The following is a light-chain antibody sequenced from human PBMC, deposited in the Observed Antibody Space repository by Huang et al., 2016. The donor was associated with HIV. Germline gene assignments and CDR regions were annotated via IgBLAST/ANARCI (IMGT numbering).Light chain of an antibody. Sequence: EIVMTQSPVTLSVSPGERATLSCRASQSVSSNLAGYQQKPGQAPRLLIYGASTRSTGVPASFSGSGSGTEFTLTISSLQSEDFALYYCQQYNNWPPITFGQGTRLEIK. V-gene: IGKV3-15*01. CDR3: QQYNNWPPIT. CDR2: GAS. J-gene: IGKJ5*01. CDR1: QSVSSN.